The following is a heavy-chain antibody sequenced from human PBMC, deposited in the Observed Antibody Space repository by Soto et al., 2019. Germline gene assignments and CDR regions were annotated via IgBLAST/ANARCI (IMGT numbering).Heavy chain of an antibody. J-gene: IGHJ5*01. CDR2: INPSGGST. D-gene: IGHD6-19*01. CDR1: GYTFTSYY. V-gene: IGHV1-46*01. CDR3: ARVPKKQWPRGRFAS. Sequence: ASVKVSCKASGYTFTSYYMHWVRQAPGQGLERMGIINPSGGSTSYAQKFQGRVTMTRNTSISTAYMELSSLRSEDTAVYYCARVPKKQWPRGRFASSGKGTLVTVSS.